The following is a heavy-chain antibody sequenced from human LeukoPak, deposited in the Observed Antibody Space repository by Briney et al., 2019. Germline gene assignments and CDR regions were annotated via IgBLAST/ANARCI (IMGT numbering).Heavy chain of an antibody. CDR3: AKTGQLDP. CDR2: IGVSSGTT. D-gene: IGHD1-14*01. Sequence: GGSLRLFCAASGFTFSSYAMSWVRQAPGKGLEWVSTIGVSSGTTYYGDSVKGRFTISRDNSKNTLYLQMNSLRAEDTAIYYCAKTGQLDPWGQGTLVTVSS. V-gene: IGHV3-23*01. J-gene: IGHJ5*02. CDR1: GFTFSSYA.